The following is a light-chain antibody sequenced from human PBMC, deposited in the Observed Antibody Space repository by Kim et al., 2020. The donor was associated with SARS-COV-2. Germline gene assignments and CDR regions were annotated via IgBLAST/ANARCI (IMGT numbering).Light chain of an antibody. Sequence: QTATRTCTGNSNNVGDEGAAWLQQHQGHPPKLLSYRNNNRPSGISERFSASKSGNTASLTITGLQPEDEADYYCSAWDRSLSAWVFGGGTKLTVL. V-gene: IGLV10-54*01. CDR3: SAWDRSLSAWV. CDR1: SNNVGDEG. J-gene: IGLJ3*02. CDR2: RNN.